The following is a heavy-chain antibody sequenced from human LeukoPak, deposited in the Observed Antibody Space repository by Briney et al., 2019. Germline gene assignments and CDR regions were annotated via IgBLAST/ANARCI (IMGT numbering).Heavy chain of an antibody. V-gene: IGHV4-39*01. CDR1: GVSISSSSDY. J-gene: IGHJ4*02. Sequence: QLQVQESGQGLVKPSETLSLTCTLSGVSISSSSDYWGSIHQPPGKGMEWIGSIYYSGTAYHNASLRSRVTISVDTSKNLFSLKLSSVTAADTAVYYCARQTNGYFYWGQGTLVTVSS. D-gene: IGHD2-8*01. CDR2: IYYSGTA. CDR3: ARQTNGYFY.